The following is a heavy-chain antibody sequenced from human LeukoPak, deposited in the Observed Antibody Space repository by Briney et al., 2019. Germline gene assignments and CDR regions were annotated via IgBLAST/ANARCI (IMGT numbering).Heavy chain of an antibody. CDR1: GFTFSSYS. J-gene: IGHJ4*02. CDR2: ISYDGSNK. D-gene: IGHD3-10*01. CDR3: AREDYYGSGSYPDY. V-gene: IGHV3-30*03. Sequence: GGSLRLSCAASGFTFSSYSMNWVRQAPGKGLEWVAVISYDGSNKYYADSVKGRFTISRDNSKNTLYLQMNSLRAEDTAVYYCAREDYYGSGSYPDYWGQGTLVTVSS.